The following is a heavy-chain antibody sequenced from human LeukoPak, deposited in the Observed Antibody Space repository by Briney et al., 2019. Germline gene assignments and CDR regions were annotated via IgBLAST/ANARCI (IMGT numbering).Heavy chain of an antibody. D-gene: IGHD3-10*01. V-gene: IGHV3-11*01. CDR3: ARDYNC. CDR2: ISPSGTVI. Sequence: GGSLRLSCSASGFTFTGYYMSWIRQAPGKGLEWVSYISPSGTVIYYGDSVKGRFTISRDNAKKSLYLQMNSLRAEDTAVYYCARDYNCWGQGTLVTVSS. J-gene: IGHJ4*02. CDR1: GFTFTGYY.